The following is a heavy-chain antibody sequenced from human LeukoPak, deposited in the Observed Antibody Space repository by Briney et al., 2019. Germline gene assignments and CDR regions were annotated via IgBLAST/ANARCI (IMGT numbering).Heavy chain of an antibody. J-gene: IGHJ2*01. Sequence: GGSLRLSCTASGFTFSGKSMNWVRHAPGKGLEWVSLIDDDFTTKYADSVKGRFTISRDNSKSTLYLQMISLRAEDTALYYCAGVTGTYYNWYFDLWGRGTLVTVSS. CDR1: GFTFSGKS. CDR3: AGVTGTYYNWYFDL. CDR2: IDDDFTT. D-gene: IGHD3-10*01. V-gene: IGHV3-66*01.